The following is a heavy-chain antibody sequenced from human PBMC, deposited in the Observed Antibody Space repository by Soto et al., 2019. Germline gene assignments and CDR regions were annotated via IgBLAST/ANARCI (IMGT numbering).Heavy chain of an antibody. D-gene: IGHD6-13*01. CDR2: IYYSGST. CDR1: GGSISSYY. CDR3: ARGLYSGSSY. J-gene: IGHJ4*02. V-gene: IGHV4-59*12. Sequence: PSETLSLTCTVSGGSISSYYWSWIRQPPGKGLEWIGYIYYSGSTNYNPSLKSRVTISVDTSKNQFSLKLNSVTAADTAVYYCARGLYSGSSYWGQGTLVTVSS.